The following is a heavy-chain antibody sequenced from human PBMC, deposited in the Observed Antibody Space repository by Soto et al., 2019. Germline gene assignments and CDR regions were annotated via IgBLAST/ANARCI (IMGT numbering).Heavy chain of an antibody. D-gene: IGHD3-22*01. CDR1: GFTFSSYE. Sequence: GVLRLSCAASGFTFSSYEMNWVRQAPGKGLEWVSYISSSGSTIYYADSVKGRFTISRDNAKNSLYLQMNSLRAEDTAVYYCARDQDYDSSGYYHNDYWGQGTLVNVS. CDR2: ISSSGSTI. CDR3: ARDQDYDSSGYYHNDY. J-gene: IGHJ4*02. V-gene: IGHV3-48*03.